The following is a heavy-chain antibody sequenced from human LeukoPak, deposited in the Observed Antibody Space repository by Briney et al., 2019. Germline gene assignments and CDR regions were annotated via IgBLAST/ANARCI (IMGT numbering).Heavy chain of an antibody. Sequence: GGSLRLSCAASGFIFGSYGMHWVRQAPGKGLEWVAVISYDGSNKYYADSVKGRFTISRDNSKNRLYLQMNSLRAEDTAVYYCAKEREQLVGYYYYGMDVWGQGTTVTVSS. CDR2: ISYDGSNK. D-gene: IGHD6-13*01. J-gene: IGHJ6*02. CDR1: GFIFGSYG. CDR3: AKEREQLVGYYYYGMDV. V-gene: IGHV3-30*18.